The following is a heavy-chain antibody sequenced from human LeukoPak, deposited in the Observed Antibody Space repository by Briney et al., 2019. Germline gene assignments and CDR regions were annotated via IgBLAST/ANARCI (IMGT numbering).Heavy chain of an antibody. CDR1: GYTFTSYG. CDR3: ARKGDYWNDGAY. V-gene: IGHV1-18*01. Sequence: ASVKVSRKASGYTFTSYGFSWVRQAPGQGLEWMGWISAFNGKTDCAQRLQGRVTMTTDTSTNTAYMELRGLRSDDTAVYYCARKGDYWNDGAYWGQGTLVTVSS. D-gene: IGHD1-1*01. J-gene: IGHJ4*02. CDR2: ISAFNGKT.